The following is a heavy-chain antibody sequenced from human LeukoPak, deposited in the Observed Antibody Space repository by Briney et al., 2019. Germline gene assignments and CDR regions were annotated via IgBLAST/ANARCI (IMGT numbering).Heavy chain of an antibody. CDR3: AKDQDASGWSAWNFDY. V-gene: IGHV3-30*02. D-gene: IGHD6-19*01. CDR2: IRYDGSNK. CDR1: GFTFSSYA. J-gene: IGHJ4*02. Sequence: PGGSLRLSCAASGFTFSSYAMSWVRQAPGKGLEWVAFIRYDGSNKYYADSVKGRFTISRDDSKNTLYLQMNSLRAEDTAVYYCAKDQDASGWSAWNFDYWGQGTLVTVSS.